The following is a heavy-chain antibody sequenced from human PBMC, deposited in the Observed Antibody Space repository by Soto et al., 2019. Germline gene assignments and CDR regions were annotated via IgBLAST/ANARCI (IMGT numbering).Heavy chain of an antibody. J-gene: IGHJ4*02. CDR2: MTGDGRTT. CDR3: STAEFDY. V-gene: IGHV3-74*03. Sequence: LRLSCAASGFAFGDYWMHWVRQPPGKGPEWVSRMTGDGRTTQYADSVKGRFTTSRDNAKSTLYLQMNSLRAADTAVYYCSTAEFDYWGPGTLVTVSS. CDR1: GFAFGDYW.